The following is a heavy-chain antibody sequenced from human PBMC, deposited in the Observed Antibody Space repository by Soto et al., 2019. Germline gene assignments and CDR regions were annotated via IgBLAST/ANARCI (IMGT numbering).Heavy chain of an antibody. CDR2: ISGSGGST. CDR1: GFTFSSYA. D-gene: IGHD1-26*01. V-gene: IGHV3-23*01. J-gene: IGHJ4*02. CDR3: ARRGSGSYYDY. Sequence: EVQLLESGGGLVQPGGSLRLSCAASGFTFSSYAMRWVRQAPVKGLEWVSAISGSGGSTYYADSVKGRFTISRDNSKNTLYLQMNSLRAEDTAVYYCARRGSGSYYDYWCQGTVVTVSS.